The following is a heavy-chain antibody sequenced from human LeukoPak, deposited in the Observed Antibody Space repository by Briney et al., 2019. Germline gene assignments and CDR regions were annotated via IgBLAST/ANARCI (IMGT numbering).Heavy chain of an antibody. CDR3: ARESGKFDY. V-gene: IGHV3-43*02. CDR2: ISVEGVST. J-gene: IGHJ4*02. Sequence: GGSLRLSCVASGLPIADFAMHWVRQAPGKGLEWVSLISVEGVSTFYADSVKGRFSISRDNSKNSLSLEMNSLRTEDTAMYYCARESGKFDYWGQGTLVAVSS. CDR1: GLPIADFA.